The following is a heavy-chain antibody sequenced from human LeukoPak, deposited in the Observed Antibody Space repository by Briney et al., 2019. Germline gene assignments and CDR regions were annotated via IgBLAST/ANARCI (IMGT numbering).Heavy chain of an antibody. J-gene: IGHJ3*02. CDR3: AKFKQQLAYDAFDI. Sequence: PGGSLRLSCAAAGFTFSSYSMNWVRQAPGKGLEWVSAISGSGGSTYYADSVKGRFTISRDNSKNTLYLQMYSLRAEDTAVYYCAKFKQQLAYDAFDIWGQGTMVTVSS. CDR2: ISGSGGST. CDR1: GFTFSSYS. V-gene: IGHV3-23*01. D-gene: IGHD6-13*01.